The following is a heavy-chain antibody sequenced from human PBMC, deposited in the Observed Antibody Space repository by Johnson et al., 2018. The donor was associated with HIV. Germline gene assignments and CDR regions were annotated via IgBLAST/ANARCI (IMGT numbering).Heavy chain of an antibody. V-gene: IGHV3-15*01. CDR2: IKSKTDGGTT. J-gene: IGHJ3*02. CDR1: GFTFSNAW. Sequence: VQLVESGGGVVQPGGSLRLSCAASGFTFSNAWMSGVRQAPGKGLEWVGRIKSKTDGGTTDYAAPVTGRLTISRDASKATLYLQINSLKTEDTAVYYCTSEGAFYDAFDIWGQGAMVTVSS. D-gene: IGHD3-16*01. CDR3: TSEGAFYDAFDI.